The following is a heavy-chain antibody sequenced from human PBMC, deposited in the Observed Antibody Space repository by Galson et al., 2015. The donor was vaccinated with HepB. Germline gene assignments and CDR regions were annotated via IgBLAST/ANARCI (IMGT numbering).Heavy chain of an antibody. CDR2: IWYDGSNK. D-gene: IGHD6-13*01. Sequence: SLRLSCATSGFTFSSYGMHWVRQAPGKGLEWVAVIWYDGSNKYYADSVKGRFTISRDNSKNTLYLQMNSLRAEDTAVYYCARLLGRQKLATLYPGGGWFDPWGQGTLVTVSS. J-gene: IGHJ5*02. CDR3: ARLLGRQKLATLYPGGGWFDP. V-gene: IGHV3-33*08. CDR1: GFTFSSYG.